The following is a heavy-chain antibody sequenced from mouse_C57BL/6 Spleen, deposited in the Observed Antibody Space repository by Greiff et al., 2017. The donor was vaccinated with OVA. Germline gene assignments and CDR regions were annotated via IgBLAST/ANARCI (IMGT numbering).Heavy chain of an antibody. CDR1: GYAFSSSW. D-gene: IGHD3-2*02. V-gene: IGHV1-82*01. J-gene: IGHJ3*01. CDR3: ARSETAQASSWCAY. Sequence: VQLQQSGPELVKPGASVKISCKASGYAFSSSWMNWVKQRPGKGLEWIGRIYPGDGDTNYNGKFKGKATLTADKSSSTAYMQLSSLTSEDSAVYFCARSETAQASSWCAYWGQGTLVTVSA. CDR2: IYPGDGDT.